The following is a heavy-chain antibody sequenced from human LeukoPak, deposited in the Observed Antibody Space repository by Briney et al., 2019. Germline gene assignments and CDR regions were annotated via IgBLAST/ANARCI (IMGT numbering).Heavy chain of an antibody. Sequence: SETLSLTCTVSGDSISSYYWSWIRQPPGKGLEWIGYIYYSGSTNYNPSLKSRVTISLDTSKNQFSLKLSSVTAADTAVYYCARQYGSRWSPLDYWGQGTLVTVSS. CDR1: GDSISSYY. J-gene: IGHJ4*02. CDR2: IYYSGST. CDR3: ARQYGSRWSPLDY. D-gene: IGHD6-19*01. V-gene: IGHV4-59*08.